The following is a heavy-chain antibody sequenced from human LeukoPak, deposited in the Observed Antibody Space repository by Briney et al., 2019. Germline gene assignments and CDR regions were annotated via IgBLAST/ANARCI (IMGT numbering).Heavy chain of an antibody. J-gene: IGHJ3*02. D-gene: IGHD3-22*01. CDR3: AFGSSGYYRNDAFDI. CDR2: INPNSGGT. V-gene: IGHV1-2*02. CDR1: GYTFTGYY. Sequence: GASVKVSCKASGYTFTGYYMHWVRQAPGQGLEWMGWINPNSGGTNYAQKFQGRVTMTRDTSISTAYMELSRLRSDDTAVYYCAFGSSGYYRNDAFDIWGQGAMVTVSS.